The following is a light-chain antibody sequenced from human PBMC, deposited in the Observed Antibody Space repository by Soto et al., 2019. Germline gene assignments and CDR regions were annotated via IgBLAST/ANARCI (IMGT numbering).Light chain of an antibody. J-gene: IGKJ1*01. Sequence: EIVLTQAPGTLSLSRGERATLSCRASQSVGTNYLAWYQQKPGQAPRLLIYGASSRATGIPDRFSGGGSGTDFTLAISRLEPEDFAVYYCHQYNYSPWTFGQGTKVDIK. CDR2: GAS. V-gene: IGKV3-20*01. CDR3: HQYNYSPWT. CDR1: QSVGTNY.